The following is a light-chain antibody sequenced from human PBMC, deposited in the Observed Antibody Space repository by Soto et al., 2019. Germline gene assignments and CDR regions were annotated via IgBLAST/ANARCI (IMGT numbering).Light chain of an antibody. J-gene: IGKJ5*01. CDR2: AAS. CDR3: QSYNTARPT. V-gene: IGKV1-27*01. CDR1: QGIRND. Sequence: DIQMTQTPSSLSASVGDSVTITCRASQGIRNDLGWYQQKPGKPPQLLIYAASTLQSGVPSRFSGSGSGTDFTLTISGLQPEDLATYYCQSYNTARPTFGQGTRLEIK.